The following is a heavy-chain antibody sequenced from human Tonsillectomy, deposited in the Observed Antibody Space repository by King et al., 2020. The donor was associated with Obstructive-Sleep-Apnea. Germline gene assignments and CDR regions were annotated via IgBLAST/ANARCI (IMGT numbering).Heavy chain of an antibody. Sequence: VQLQESGPGQVKPSETLSLTCIFSGGSITSAVNNWNWIRHRPGKGLEWIGYIYDRGKTYYNPSLKSRVIIAVDTSKNQFSLKLKSVTAADTVIYYCARELMQPSYRMDHRGQGTLVTVSS. D-gene: IGHD2-8*01. V-gene: IGHV4-31*03. CDR2: IYDRGKT. CDR3: ARELMQPSYRMDH. J-gene: IGHJ4*02. CDR1: GGSITSAVNN.